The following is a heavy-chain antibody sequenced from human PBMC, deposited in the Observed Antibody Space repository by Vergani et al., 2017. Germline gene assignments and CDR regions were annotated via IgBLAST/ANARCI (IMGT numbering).Heavy chain of an antibody. CDR2: IIPIFGTA. Sequence: QVQLVQSGAEVKKPGSSVKVSCKASGGTFSSYAISWVRQAPGQGLEWMGGIIPIFGTANYAQKFQGRVTITADESTSTAYMELSSLRSEDTAVYYCARGYSSGDTYYYYYMDVWGKGTTVTVSS. J-gene: IGHJ6*03. D-gene: IGHD6-19*01. CDR1: GGTFSSYA. V-gene: IGHV1-69*01. CDR3: ARGYSSGDTYYYYYMDV.